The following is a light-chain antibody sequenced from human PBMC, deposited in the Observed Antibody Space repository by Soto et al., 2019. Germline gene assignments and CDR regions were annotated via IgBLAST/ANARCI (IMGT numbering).Light chain of an antibody. CDR2: DAS. CDR1: HYISNY. Sequence: DVQMTQSPSALSASVGDGVTITFRASHYISNYLNWYQQKPGKAPKLLIYDASNLETGVPSRFSGSGSGTDFTFTISSLQPEDIATYYCQQYVASITFGQGTRLEIK. CDR3: QQYVASIT. V-gene: IGKV1-33*01. J-gene: IGKJ5*01.